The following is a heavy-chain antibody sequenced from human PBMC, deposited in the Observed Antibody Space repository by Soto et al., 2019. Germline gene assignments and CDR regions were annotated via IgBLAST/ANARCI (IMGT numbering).Heavy chain of an antibody. CDR2: IYYSGIT. Sequence: QVQLQESGPGLVKPSDTLSLSCAVSGYSISSSNWWGWIRQTPGKGLEWIGYIYYSGITYYNPSLRSRVTMSVDTSKNEFSLKLRSVTAVDTAVYYCARKTDGHNPFDDWGQGTPVTVSS. V-gene: IGHV4-28*01. J-gene: IGHJ4*02. CDR3: ARKTDGHNPFDD. CDR1: GYSISSSNW.